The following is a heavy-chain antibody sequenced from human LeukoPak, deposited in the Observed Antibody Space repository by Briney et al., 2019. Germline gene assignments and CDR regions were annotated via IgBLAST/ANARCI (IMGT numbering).Heavy chain of an antibody. Sequence: ASVKVSCTASGYTFTGYDINWVRQATGQGLEWMGWINTNTGNPTYAQGFTGRFVFSLDTSVSTAYLQISSLKAEDTAVYYCARVETTDYYYYMDVWGKGTTVTVSS. CDR2: INTNTGNP. CDR3: ARVETTDYYYYMDV. V-gene: IGHV7-4-1*02. D-gene: IGHD4-17*01. J-gene: IGHJ6*03. CDR1: GYTFTGYD.